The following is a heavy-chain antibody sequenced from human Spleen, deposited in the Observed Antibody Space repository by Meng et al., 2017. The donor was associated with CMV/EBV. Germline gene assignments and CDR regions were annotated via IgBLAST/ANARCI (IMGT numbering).Heavy chain of an antibody. CDR3: ARGPPLRYFDWPSYDY. CDR1: GGSISSYY. J-gene: IGHJ4*02. D-gene: IGHD3-9*01. CDR2: IYPSGST. Sequence: QGQLTESGPGLGKPSETLSLTCTVSGGSISSYYWSWIRQPAGKGLEWIGRIYPSGSTNYNPSLKSRVTMSVDTSKNQFSLKLSSVTAADTAVYYCARGPPLRYFDWPSYDYWGQGTLVTVSS. V-gene: IGHV4-4*07.